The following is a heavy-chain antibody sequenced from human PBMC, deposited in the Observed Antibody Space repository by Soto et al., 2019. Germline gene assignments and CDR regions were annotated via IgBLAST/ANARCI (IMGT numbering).Heavy chain of an antibody. Sequence: EVQLVETGGGLIQPGGSLRLSCAASGFSVGSNYMSWVRQAPGKGLEWVSVIYSGGTTYYADSVKGRFTISRDNSKNTQYLQMNGLRVEDTAMYYCGRGYSGSQRQLAVDYWGQGPLVPVSS. V-gene: IGHV3-53*02. CDR3: GRGYSGSQRQLAVDY. CDR2: IYSGGTT. J-gene: IGHJ4*02. D-gene: IGHD1-26*01. CDR1: GFSVGSNY.